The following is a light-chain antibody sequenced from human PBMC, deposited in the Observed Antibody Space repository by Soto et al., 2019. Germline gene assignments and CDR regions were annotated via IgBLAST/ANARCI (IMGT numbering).Light chain of an antibody. CDR2: GAS. J-gene: IGKJ1*01. CDR3: QQLNSYPRT. V-gene: IGKV1-9*01. CDR1: QGIGSY. Sequence: DIQLTQSPSFLSASVGDRVTITCRASQGIGSYLAWYQQKPGKAPNLLIYGASTLQSGVPSRFSGSGSGTEFTLTIGSLQPEDFATYYCQQLNSYPRTFGQGTKVDIK.